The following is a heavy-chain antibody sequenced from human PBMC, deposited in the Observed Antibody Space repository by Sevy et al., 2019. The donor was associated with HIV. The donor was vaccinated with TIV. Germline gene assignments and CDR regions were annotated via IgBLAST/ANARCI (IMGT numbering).Heavy chain of an antibody. CDR1: GFTFSSYW. V-gene: IGHV3-74*01. J-gene: IGHJ2*01. Sequence: GGSLRLSCAAPGFTFSSYWMHWVRQAPGKGLVWVSRINSDGSSTSYADSVKGRFTISRDNAKNTLYLQMNSLRAEDTAVYYCARDSSGYLGAYWYFDLWGRGTLVTVSS. CDR3: ARDSSGYLGAYWYFDL. CDR2: INSDGSST. D-gene: IGHD3-22*01.